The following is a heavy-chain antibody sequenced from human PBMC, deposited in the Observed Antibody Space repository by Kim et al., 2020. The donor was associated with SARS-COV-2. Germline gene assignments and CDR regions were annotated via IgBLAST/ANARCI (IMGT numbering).Heavy chain of an antibody. CDR2: IDVNRGNT. CDR3: AAEGYYGSGSYSSYYYYGMDV. D-gene: IGHD3-10*01. J-gene: IGHJ6*02. CDR1: GFTFTRYD. Sequence: SVKVSCKASGFTFTRYDMQWVRQARGQRLEWIGWIDVNRGNTDYAQKFQERVTFTRDMSISTAYMELSSLRSEDTAVYYCAAEGYYGSGSYSSYYYYGMDVWGQGTTVTVSS. V-gene: IGHV1-58*02.